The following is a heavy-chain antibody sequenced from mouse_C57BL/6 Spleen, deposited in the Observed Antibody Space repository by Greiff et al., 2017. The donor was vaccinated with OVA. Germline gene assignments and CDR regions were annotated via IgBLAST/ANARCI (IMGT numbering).Heavy chain of an antibody. Sequence: VQLQQSGAELARPGASVKMSCKASGYTFTSYTLHWVKQRPGQGLEWIGYINPSSGYTKYNQKFKDKATLTADKSSSTAYMQLSSLTSEDSAVDYCARDPTTGNAMDYWGQGTSVTVSS. CDR1: GYTFTSYT. D-gene: IGHD2-12*01. CDR2: INPSSGYT. CDR3: ARDPTTGNAMDY. J-gene: IGHJ4*01. V-gene: IGHV1-4*01.